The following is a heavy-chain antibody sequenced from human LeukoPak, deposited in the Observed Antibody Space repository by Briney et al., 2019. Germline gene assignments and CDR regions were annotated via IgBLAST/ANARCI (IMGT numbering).Heavy chain of an antibody. CDR2: IYHTGGT. V-gene: IGHV4-31*03. CDR1: GDSLSSGGYY. D-gene: IGHD2-15*01. CDR3: ARSGYCSGGNCYSNNAFDI. Sequence: SETLSLTCSVSGDSLSSGGYYWSWTRQHPGKGLEYIGYIYHTGGTYYNPSLKSRVTISVDTSNNQFSLKLNSVSAADTAVYYCARSGYCSGGNCYSNNAFDIWGQGTVVTVSS. J-gene: IGHJ3*02.